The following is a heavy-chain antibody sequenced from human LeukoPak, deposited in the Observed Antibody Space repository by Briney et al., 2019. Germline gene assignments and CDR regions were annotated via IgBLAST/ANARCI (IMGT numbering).Heavy chain of an antibody. D-gene: IGHD2-2*02. CDR3: ARLSGAPVRHPIYHFDY. J-gene: IGHJ4*02. CDR2: IYISGST. CDR1: GYSISSGYY. V-gene: IGHV4-38-2*01. Sequence: SETLSLTCAVSGYSISSGYYWGWIRPRPGNGLDWIGNIYISGSTYKNPSRKSRVTISLATSKTQFSLKLSSVTAADTAMYYCARLSGAPVRHPIYHFDYWGQGTLVTVSS.